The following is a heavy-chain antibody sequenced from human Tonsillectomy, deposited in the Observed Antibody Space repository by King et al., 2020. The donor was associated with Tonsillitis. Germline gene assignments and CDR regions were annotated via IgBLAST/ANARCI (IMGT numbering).Heavy chain of an antibody. D-gene: IGHD6-19*01. Sequence: LQLQESGPGLVKPSETLSLTCTVSGGSISSSSYYWGWIRQPPGKGLEWIGSIYYSGSTYYNPSLKSRVTISVDTSKNQFSLKLSSVTAADTAVYYCARQVYSSGWFDYWGQGTLVTVSS. V-gene: IGHV4-39*01. CDR2: IYYSGST. J-gene: IGHJ4*02. CDR3: ARQVYSSGWFDY. CDR1: GGSISSSSYY.